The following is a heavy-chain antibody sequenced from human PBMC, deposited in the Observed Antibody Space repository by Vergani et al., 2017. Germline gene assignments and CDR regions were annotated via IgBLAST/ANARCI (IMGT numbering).Heavy chain of an antibody. D-gene: IGHD2-21*01. V-gene: IGHV3-23*01. CDR1: GFTFRAHG. J-gene: IGHJ4*02. CDR2: ISGQNFRI. CDR3: ADIHCGDGFSPF. Sequence: EVQLLESGGGSAQPGESLRLSCVASGFTFRAHGLNWVRQAPGKGLEWVAGISGQNFRIHYADSVKGRFTISRDDSKNTVYLQINSLGAEDTAFCFCADIHCGDGFSPFWGQGTLVTVSS.